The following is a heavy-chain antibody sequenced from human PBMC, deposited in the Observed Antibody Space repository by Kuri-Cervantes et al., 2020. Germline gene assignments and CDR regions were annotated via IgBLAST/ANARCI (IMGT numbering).Heavy chain of an antibody. CDR3: AKGRSVNWNYFSGMDV. CDR1: GFTFDDYG. Sequence: GGSLRLSCAASGFTFDDYGMSWVRQAPGKGLEWVSGINWNGGSTGYADSVKGRFTIPRDNSKNTLYLQMNSLRAEDTAVYYCAKGRSVNWNYFSGMDVWGQGTTVTVSS. J-gene: IGHJ6*02. V-gene: IGHV3-20*04. D-gene: IGHD1-1*01. CDR2: INWNGGST.